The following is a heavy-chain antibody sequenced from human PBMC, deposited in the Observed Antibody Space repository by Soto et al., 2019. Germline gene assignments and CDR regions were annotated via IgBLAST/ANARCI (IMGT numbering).Heavy chain of an antibody. CDR2: INESGST. J-gene: IGHJ4*02. D-gene: IGHD1-1*01. CDR3: ARGSGIVALPGELEDVKYDY. V-gene: IGHV4-34*01. Sequence: QVQLQQWGAGLVKPSETLSLSCAVYGQSFSGHSWAWIRQPPGKGLEWIGEINESGSTYYNPSLKRRVPISTYTSKNQFSLKLSSVSAADTAAYFCARGSGIVALPGELEDVKYDYWGQGTLVNVSS. CDR1: GQSFSGHS.